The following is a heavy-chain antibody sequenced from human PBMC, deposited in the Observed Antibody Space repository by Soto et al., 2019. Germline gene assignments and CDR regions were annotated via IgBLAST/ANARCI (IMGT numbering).Heavy chain of an antibody. CDR1: GFTFSSYW. J-gene: IGHJ4*02. D-gene: IGHD3-22*01. CDR2: INSDGSRT. V-gene: IGHV3-74*01. CDR3: ARALTYYYDIDY. Sequence: EVQLVESGGGLVQPGGSLRLSCAASGFTFSSYWMHWVRQAPGKGLVWVSRINSDGSRTTYADSVKSRFTISRDNAKNMLHLQMNSLRAEDTAVYYCARALTYYYDIDYWGQGTLVTVSS.